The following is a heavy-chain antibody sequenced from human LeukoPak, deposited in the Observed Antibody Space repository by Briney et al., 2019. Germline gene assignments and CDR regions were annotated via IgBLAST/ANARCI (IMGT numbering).Heavy chain of an antibody. D-gene: IGHD3-9*01. V-gene: IGHV1-18*01. CDR1: GYTFTSYG. J-gene: IGHJ4*02. CDR3: ARNGGYFDWLSPFDY. Sequence: GASVKVSCKASGYTFTSYGISWVRQAPGQGLEWMGWISAYNGNTNYAQKLQGRVTMTTDTSTSTAYMELRSLRSDDTAVYYCARNGGYFDWLSPFDYWGQGTLVTVSS. CDR2: ISAYNGNT.